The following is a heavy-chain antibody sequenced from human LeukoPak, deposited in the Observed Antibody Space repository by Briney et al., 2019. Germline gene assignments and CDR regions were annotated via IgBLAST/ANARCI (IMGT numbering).Heavy chain of an antibody. V-gene: IGHV3-9*01. J-gene: IGHJ4*02. CDR3: AKAVSSGTGTYYFDY. CDR1: GFTFDGYA. Sequence: HPGRSLRLSCAASGFTFDGYAMHWVRQAPGKGLEWVSGISWNSATIDYADSVKGRFSISRDNSKNYLYLQMNSLRAEDTAFYYCAKAVSSGTGTYYFDYWGQGTLVTVSS. D-gene: IGHD6-19*01. CDR2: ISWNSATI.